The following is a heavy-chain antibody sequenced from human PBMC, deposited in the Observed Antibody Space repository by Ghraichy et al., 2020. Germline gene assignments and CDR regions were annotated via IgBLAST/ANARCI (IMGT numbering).Heavy chain of an antibody. CDR1: GGSISSYY. CDR3: ARQHRGYSYLDY. V-gene: IGHV4-4*09. J-gene: IGHJ4*02. D-gene: IGHD5-18*01. CDR2: IYTSGST. Sequence: SETLSLTCTVSGGSISSYYWSWIRQPSGKGLEWIGYIYTSGSTNYNPSHKSRVTISVDTSKNQFSLKLSSVTAAYTAVYYCARQHRGYSYLDYWGQGTLVTVSS.